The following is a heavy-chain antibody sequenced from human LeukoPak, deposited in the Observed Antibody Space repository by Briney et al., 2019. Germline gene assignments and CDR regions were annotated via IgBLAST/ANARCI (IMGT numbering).Heavy chain of an antibody. J-gene: IGHJ4*02. Sequence: ASVKVSCKASGYTFTGYYMHWVRQAPGQGLEWMGWINPNSGGTNYAQKFQGWVIMTRDTSISTAYMELSRLRSDDTAVYYCARSSIAAAGTLDYWGQGTLVTVSS. V-gene: IGHV1-2*04. CDR2: INPNSGGT. CDR1: GYTFTGYY. D-gene: IGHD6-13*01. CDR3: ARSSIAAAGTLDY.